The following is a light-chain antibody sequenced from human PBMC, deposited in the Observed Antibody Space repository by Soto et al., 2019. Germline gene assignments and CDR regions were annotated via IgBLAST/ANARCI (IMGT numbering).Light chain of an antibody. CDR1: QSISSY. V-gene: IGKV1-39*01. Sequence: DIQMTQSPSSLSASVGDRVTITCRASQSISSYLNWYQQKPGKVPKPLIYAASNLQTGVPSRFSGSGSGTDFTLTISSLQPEDFATYYCQQSYSTPWTFGQGTKVEIK. J-gene: IGKJ1*01. CDR2: AAS. CDR3: QQSYSTPWT.